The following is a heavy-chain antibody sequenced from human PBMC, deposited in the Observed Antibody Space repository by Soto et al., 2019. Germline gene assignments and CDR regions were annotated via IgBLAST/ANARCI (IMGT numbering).Heavy chain of an antibody. D-gene: IGHD6-19*01. CDR2: ILYSGST. CDR3: ARLGSSGWYQGSYFDY. Sequence: QLQLQESGPGLVKPSETLSLTCIVSGGSITRNNHYCGWIRHSPGKGLEWIGSILYSGSTNYNPSLKSRVTLSVETSKNQFSLKLSSVTAADTALYYCARLGSSGWYQGSYFDYWGQGTLVTVSS. J-gene: IGHJ4*02. V-gene: IGHV4-39*01. CDR1: GGSITRNNHY.